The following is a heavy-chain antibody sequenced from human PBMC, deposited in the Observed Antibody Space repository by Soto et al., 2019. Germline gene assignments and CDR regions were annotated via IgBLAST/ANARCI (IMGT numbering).Heavy chain of an antibody. V-gene: IGHV1-2*02. Sequence: RASVKVSCKASGYTLTGYYMHWVRQAPGQGLEWMGWINPNSGGTNYAQKFQGRVTMTRDTSISTAYMELSRLRSDDTAVYYCARDIVVVPAAIWFDPWGQGTLVTVSS. CDR3: ARDIVVVPAAIWFDP. J-gene: IGHJ5*02. CDR1: GYTLTGYY. CDR2: INPNSGGT. D-gene: IGHD2-2*01.